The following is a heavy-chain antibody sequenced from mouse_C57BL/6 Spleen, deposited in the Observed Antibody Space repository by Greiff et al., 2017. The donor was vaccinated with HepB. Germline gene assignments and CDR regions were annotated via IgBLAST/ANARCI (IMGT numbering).Heavy chain of an antibody. V-gene: IGHV5-4*01. CDR3: ARGRSHYFDY. Sequence: EVQGVESGGGLVKPGGSLKLSCAASGFTFSSYAMSWVRQTPEKRLEWVATISDGGSYTYYPDNVKGRFTISRDNAKNNLYLQMSHLKSEDTAMYYCARGRSHYFDYWGQGTTLTVSS. D-gene: IGHD1-1*01. CDR1: GFTFSSYA. J-gene: IGHJ2*01. CDR2: ISDGGSYT.